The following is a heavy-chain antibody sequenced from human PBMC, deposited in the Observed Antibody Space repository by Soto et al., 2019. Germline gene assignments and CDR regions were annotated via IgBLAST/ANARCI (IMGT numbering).Heavy chain of an antibody. CDR3: ARGLGAAIRYYYYYGMDV. D-gene: IGHD2-2*02. J-gene: IGHJ6*02. V-gene: IGHV1-3*01. CDR1: GYTFTSYA. Sequence: QVQLVQSGAEVKKPGASVKVSCKASGYTFTSYAMHWVRQAPGQRLEWMGWINAGNGNTKYSQKFQGRVTITRDTSASTAYMGLSSLRSEDTAVYYCARGLGAAIRYYYYYGMDVWGQGTTVTVSS. CDR2: INAGNGNT.